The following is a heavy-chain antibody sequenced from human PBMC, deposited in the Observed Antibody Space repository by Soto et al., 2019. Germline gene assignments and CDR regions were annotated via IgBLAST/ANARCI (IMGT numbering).Heavy chain of an antibody. CDR1: GGTFSSYT. Sequence: ASVKVSCKASGGTFSSYTISWVRQAPGQGLEWMGRIIPILGIANYAQKFQGRVTITADKSTSTAYMELSSLRSEDTAVYYCARDLYGSGSYYNLRIPSNPIDYWGQGTLVTVSS. CDR2: IIPILGIA. CDR3: ARDLYGSGSYYNLRIPSNPIDY. J-gene: IGHJ4*02. V-gene: IGHV1-69*04. D-gene: IGHD3-10*01.